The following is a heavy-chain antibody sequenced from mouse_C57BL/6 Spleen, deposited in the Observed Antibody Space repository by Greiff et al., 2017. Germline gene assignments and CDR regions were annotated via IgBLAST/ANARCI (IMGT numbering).Heavy chain of an antibody. CDR2: IRSKSNNYAT. CDR3: VSPSTTVVDRAWFAY. Sequence: EVKLVESGGGLVQPKGSLKLSCAASGFSFNTYAMNWVRQAPGKGLEWVARIRSKSNNYATYYADSVKDRFTISRDDSESMLYLQMNNLKTEDTAMYYCVSPSTTVVDRAWFAYWGQGTLVTVSA. J-gene: IGHJ3*01. D-gene: IGHD1-1*01. CDR1: GFSFNTYA. V-gene: IGHV10-1*01.